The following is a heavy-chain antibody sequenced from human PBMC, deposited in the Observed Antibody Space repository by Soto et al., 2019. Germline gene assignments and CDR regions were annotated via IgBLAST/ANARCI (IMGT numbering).Heavy chain of an antibody. V-gene: IGHV1-18*04. CDR2: ISAYNGNT. CDR1: GYTFTSYG. D-gene: IGHD6-19*01. Sequence: QVQLVQSGAEVKKPGASVKVSCKASGYTFTSYGISWVRQAPGQGLEWMGWISAYNGNTNYAQKLQGRVTMTTDTPTSRAYRELRSLRCGDTAVYYCARDSVWLSLDYGGQGSLVTVSS. CDR3: ARDSVWLSLDY. J-gene: IGHJ4*02.